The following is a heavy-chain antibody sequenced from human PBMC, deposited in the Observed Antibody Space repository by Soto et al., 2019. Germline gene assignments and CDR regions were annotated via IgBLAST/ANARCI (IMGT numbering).Heavy chain of an antibody. CDR1: GYTFTSYG. CDR3: ARDRGYDLDYYYGMDV. V-gene: IGHV1-18*04. D-gene: IGHD5-12*01. Sequence: GASVKVSCKVSGYTFTSYGISWVRQAPGQGLEWMGWISAYNGNTNYAQKLQGRVTMTTDTSTSTAYMELRSLRSDDTAVYYCARDRGYDLDYYYGMDVWGQGTTVTVSS. CDR2: ISAYNGNT. J-gene: IGHJ6*02.